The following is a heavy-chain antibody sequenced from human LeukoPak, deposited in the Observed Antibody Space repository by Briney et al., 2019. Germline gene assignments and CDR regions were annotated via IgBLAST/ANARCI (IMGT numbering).Heavy chain of an antibody. CDR1: GGPISTYY. J-gene: IGHJ5*01. D-gene: IGHD3-22*01. Sequence: SETLSLTCTVSGGPISTYYWSWIRQPPGKRLEWIGYVSYSGGTNYNPSLKSRVTISVDTSKNQFSLKLTSVTAADTALYYCARADDRRGYFGGRFDSWGQGTLVTVSS. CDR3: ARADDRRGYFGGRFDS. CDR2: VSYSGGT. V-gene: IGHV4-59*01.